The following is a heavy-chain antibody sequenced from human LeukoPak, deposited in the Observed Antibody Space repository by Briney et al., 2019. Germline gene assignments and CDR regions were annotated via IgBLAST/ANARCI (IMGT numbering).Heavy chain of an antibody. CDR3: ARLTYYLNAFDI. Sequence: ASVKVSCKASGYTFTSYAMHWVRQAPGQRLERMGWINAGNGNTKYSQKFQGRVTITRDTSASTAYMELSSLRSEDTAVYYCARLTYYLNAFDIWGQGTMVTVSS. J-gene: IGHJ3*02. V-gene: IGHV1-3*01. CDR1: GYTFTSYA. D-gene: IGHD3-10*01. CDR2: INAGNGNT.